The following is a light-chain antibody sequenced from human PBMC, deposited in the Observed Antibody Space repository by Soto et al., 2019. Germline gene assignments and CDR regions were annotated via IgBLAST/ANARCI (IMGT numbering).Light chain of an antibody. CDR1: QSVSND. CDR2: DAS. CDR3: HQYHNWPPGT. V-gene: IGKV3-15*01. J-gene: IGKJ2*01. Sequence: PGGRATLSCRASQSVSNDLAWYQQKPGQAPRLLIYDASTRATGIPARFSGSGSGTEFTLAISSLQSEDFEVYYCHQYHNWPPGTFGQGTKLQIK.